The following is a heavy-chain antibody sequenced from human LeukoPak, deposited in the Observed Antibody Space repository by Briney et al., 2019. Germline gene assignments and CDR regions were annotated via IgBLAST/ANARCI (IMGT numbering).Heavy chain of an antibody. CDR2: IDQSGGRN. Sequence: AGGSLRLSCAASGFAFFRYWMTWVRQAPGKGLEWVANIDQSGGRNNYVDSVKGRFTISRDNAKNSLFLEMSSLRADDTAVYFCARDVEGGTFDIWGQGTTVTVSS. V-gene: IGHV3-7*05. J-gene: IGHJ3*02. CDR3: ARDVEGGTFDI. D-gene: IGHD3-16*01. CDR1: GFAFFRYW.